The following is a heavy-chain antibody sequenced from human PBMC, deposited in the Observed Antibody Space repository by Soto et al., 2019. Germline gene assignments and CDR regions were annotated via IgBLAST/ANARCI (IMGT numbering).Heavy chain of an antibody. CDR3: ASPFWSGYYPRPHAFDI. V-gene: IGHV4-34*01. CDR2: INHSGST. Sequence: YETLCLTWAVYGGSFSGYYWSWIRQPPGKGLEWIGEINHSGSTNYNPSLKSRVTISVDTSKNQFSLKLSSVTAADTAVYYCASPFWSGYYPRPHAFDIWGQGTMVTVAS. D-gene: IGHD3-3*01. J-gene: IGHJ3*02. CDR1: GGSFSGYY.